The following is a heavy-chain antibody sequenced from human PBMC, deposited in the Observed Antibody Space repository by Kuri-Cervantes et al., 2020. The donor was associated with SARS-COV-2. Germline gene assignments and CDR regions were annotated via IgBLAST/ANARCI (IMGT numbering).Heavy chain of an antibody. CDR1: GFTFSSYW. CDR2: ISYDGSNK. Sequence: GESLKISCAASGFTFSSYWMSWVRQAPGKGLEWVAVISYDGSNKYYADSVKGRFTISRDNSKNTLYLQMNSLRAEDTAVYYCARLFPIVATTNYFDYWGQGTLVTVSS. D-gene: IGHD5-12*01. J-gene: IGHJ4*02. CDR3: ARLFPIVATTNYFDY. V-gene: IGHV3-30-3*01.